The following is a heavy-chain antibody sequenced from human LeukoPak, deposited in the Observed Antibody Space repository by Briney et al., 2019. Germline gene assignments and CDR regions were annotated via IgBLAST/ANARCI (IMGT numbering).Heavy chain of an antibody. CDR2: IYYSGST. D-gene: IGHD6-19*01. Sequence: SETLSLTCTVSGGSISSYYWSWIRHPPGPGLGWIGYIYYSGSTNYNPSLKSRVTISVDTSKNQFSLKLSSVTAADTAVEYCARGALGSGFIFDYWGQGTLVTVSS. CDR3: ARGALGSGFIFDY. V-gene: IGHV4-59*01. CDR1: GGSISSYY. J-gene: IGHJ4*02.